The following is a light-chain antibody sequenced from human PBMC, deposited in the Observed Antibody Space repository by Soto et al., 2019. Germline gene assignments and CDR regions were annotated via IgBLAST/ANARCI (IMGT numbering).Light chain of an antibody. CDR3: QHYNSPWT. V-gene: IGKV1-5*03. J-gene: IGKJ1*01. CDR1: QNITTW. CDR2: KAS. Sequence: DIQMTQSPSTLSASAGDTVTITCRASQNITTWLAWYLQKPGKAPKLLIYKASTLESGAPSRFSGSGSGTEFTLTIRRLQPDDFATYYCQHYNSPWTFGQGTKV.